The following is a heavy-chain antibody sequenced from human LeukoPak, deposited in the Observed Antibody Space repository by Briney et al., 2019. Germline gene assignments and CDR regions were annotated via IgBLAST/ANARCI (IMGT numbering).Heavy chain of an antibody. J-gene: IGHJ4*02. CDR3: ARDGSSGWYWVDY. D-gene: IGHD6-19*01. V-gene: IGHV3-30*03. CDR1: GFTFSTYA. Sequence: PGRSLRLSCAASGFTFSTYAMHWVRQAPGEGLEWVAVISYDGSNKYYADSVKGRFTISRDNSKNTMYLQMNSLRAEDTAVYYCARDGSSGWYWVDYWGQGTLVTVSS. CDR2: ISYDGSNK.